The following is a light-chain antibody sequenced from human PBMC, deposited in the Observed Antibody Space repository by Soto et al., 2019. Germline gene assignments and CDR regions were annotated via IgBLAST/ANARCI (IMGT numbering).Light chain of an antibody. CDR2: GAS. J-gene: IGKJ4*01. Sequence: EIVLTQFPGTLSLSPGERATLSCRASQSVSSSYLAWYQQKPGQAPRLLIYGASSRATGIPDRFSGSGSGTDFTLTISRLEPEDFAVYYCQQYGSSHTVTFGGGTKV. CDR1: QSVSSSY. V-gene: IGKV3-20*01. CDR3: QQYGSSHTVT.